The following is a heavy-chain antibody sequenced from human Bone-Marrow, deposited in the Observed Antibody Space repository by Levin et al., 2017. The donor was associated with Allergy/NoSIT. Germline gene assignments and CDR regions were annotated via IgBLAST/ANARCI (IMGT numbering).Heavy chain of an antibody. CDR1: GFTFSGYT. CDR3: AKDPNWSPH. Sequence: RSGGSLRLSCVASGFTFSGYTMIWARQPPGKGLEWVSGIGPSGGPTYGASVKGRFTISRDNSKNTLYLQMNSLRAEDTAVYYCAKDPNWSPHWGQGTLVTVSS. V-gene: IGHV3-23*01. D-gene: IGHD1-1*01. J-gene: IGHJ4*02. CDR2: IGPSGGPT.